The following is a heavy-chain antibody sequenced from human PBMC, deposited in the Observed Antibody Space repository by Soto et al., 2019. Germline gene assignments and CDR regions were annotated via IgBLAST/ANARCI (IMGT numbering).Heavy chain of an antibody. V-gene: IGHV1-69*01. CDR2: LIPFFGTP. CDR3: VREVVTETTLGYFDS. Sequence: QVQLVQSGAEVKKSGSSVRVSCTASGGTFSNDAISWVRQVPGQGVEWLGRLIPFFGTPEYSQIFRGRLTITADESTGTAYMDLRSLRSDDTAVYYCVREVVTETTLGYFDSWGQGTLVTVSS. D-gene: IGHD2-21*02. CDR1: GGTFSNDA. J-gene: IGHJ4*02.